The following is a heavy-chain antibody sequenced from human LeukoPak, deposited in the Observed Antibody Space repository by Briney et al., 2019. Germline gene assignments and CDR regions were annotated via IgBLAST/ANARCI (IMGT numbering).Heavy chain of an antibody. J-gene: IGHJ4*02. CDR1: GFTFHDYA. CDR2: ISWASGSI. V-gene: IGHV3-9*01. D-gene: IGHD1-26*01. CDR3: TTERGSYFPNY. Sequence: PGRSLRLSCAAYGFTFHDYAMHWVRQAPGEGLEWVSGISWASGSIGYADSVKGRFTISRDNAKNSLYLQMNSLKTEDTAVYYCTTERGSYFPNYWGQGTLVTVSS.